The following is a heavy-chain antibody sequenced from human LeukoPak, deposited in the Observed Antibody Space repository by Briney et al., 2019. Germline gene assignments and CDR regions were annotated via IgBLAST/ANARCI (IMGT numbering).Heavy chain of an antibody. D-gene: IGHD3-10*01. CDR1: GFTFSSYE. J-gene: IGHJ3*02. Sequence: GGSLRLSCAASGFTFSSYEMNWVRQAPGKGLEWVSYISSSGSTIYYADSVKGRFTISRDNAKNSLYLQMNSLRAEDTAVYYCARAKGPVLLWFGELLGAFDIWGQGTMVTVSS. CDR2: ISSSGSTI. CDR3: ARAKGPVLLWFGELLGAFDI. V-gene: IGHV3-48*03.